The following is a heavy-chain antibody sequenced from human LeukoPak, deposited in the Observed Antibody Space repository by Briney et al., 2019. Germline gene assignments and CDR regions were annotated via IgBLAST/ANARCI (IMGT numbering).Heavy chain of an antibody. CDR1: GGSISSYY. V-gene: IGHV4-59*08. CDR3: ARLNRDLDAFDI. Sequence: SETLSLTCTVSGGSISSYYWSWIRQPPGKGLEWIGYIYYSGSTNYNPSLKSRVTISVDTSKNQFSLKLSSVTAADTAVYYCARLNRDLDAFDIWGQGTMVTVSS. J-gene: IGHJ3*02. CDR2: IYYSGST. D-gene: IGHD1-14*01.